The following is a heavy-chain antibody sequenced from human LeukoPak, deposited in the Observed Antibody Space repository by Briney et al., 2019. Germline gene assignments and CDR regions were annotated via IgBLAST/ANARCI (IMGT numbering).Heavy chain of an antibody. CDR3: ARAGTTKLFDY. CDR2: INHSGST. V-gene: IGHV4-34*01. Sequence: SETLSLTRAVSGGSFSGYYWTWIRQPPGKGLEWIGEINHSGSTNYNPSLKSRVTISVDTSKNQFSLKLSSVTAADTAVYYCARAGTTKLFDYWGQGTLVTVSS. D-gene: IGHD1-7*01. J-gene: IGHJ4*02. CDR1: GGSFSGYY.